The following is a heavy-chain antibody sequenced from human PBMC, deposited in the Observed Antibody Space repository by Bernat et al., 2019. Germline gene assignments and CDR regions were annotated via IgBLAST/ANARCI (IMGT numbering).Heavy chain of an antibody. V-gene: IGHV3-43*02. D-gene: IGHD2-2*01. Sequence: EVQLVESGGGVVQPGGSLRLSCAASGFTFDDYAMHWVRQAPGKGLEWVSLISGDGGSTYYADSVKGRFTISRDNSKNSLYLQMNSLRTEDTDLYYFAKAKVVVPAAGWFDPWGQGTLVTVSS. J-gene: IGHJ5*02. CDR2: ISGDGGST. CDR1: GFTFDDYA. CDR3: AKAKVVVPAAGWFDP.